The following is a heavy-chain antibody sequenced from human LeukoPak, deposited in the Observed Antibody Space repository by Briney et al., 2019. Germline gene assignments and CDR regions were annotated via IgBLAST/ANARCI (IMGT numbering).Heavy chain of an antibody. J-gene: IGHJ4*02. CDR3: ARVGADYDILTGYDY. CDR1: GYPFTSHW. D-gene: IGHD3-9*01. V-gene: IGHV5-51*01. Sequence: GESLKISCKTSGYPFTSHWIAWVRQVPGKGLEWVGNLYPGDSTLRYSPAFQGQVSISAGKSITTAYLQWSSLKASDTAMYYCARVGADYDILTGYDYWGQGTLVTVSS. CDR2: LYPGDSTL.